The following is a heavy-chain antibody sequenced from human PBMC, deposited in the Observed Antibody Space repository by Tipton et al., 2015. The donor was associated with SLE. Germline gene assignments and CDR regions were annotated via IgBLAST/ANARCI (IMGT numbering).Heavy chain of an antibody. Sequence: GSLRLSCSASGFTFSSYAMHWVRQAPGKGLEYVSAISSNGGSTYYADSVKGRFTISRDNSKNTLYLQMNSLRAEDTAVYYCAKRSLYSNYLRYYYMDVWGKGTTVTVSS. CDR1: GFTFSSYA. J-gene: IGHJ6*03. V-gene: IGHV3-64*04. D-gene: IGHD4-11*01. CDR2: ISSNGGST. CDR3: AKRSLYSNYLRYYYMDV.